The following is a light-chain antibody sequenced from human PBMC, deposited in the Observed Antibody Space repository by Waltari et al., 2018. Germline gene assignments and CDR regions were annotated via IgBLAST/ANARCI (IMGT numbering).Light chain of an antibody. J-gene: IGKJ4*01. CDR1: QSVSSNY. V-gene: IGKV3-20*01. CDR3: QQYASSPLT. Sequence: EIVLTQSPGSLSLSPGERATLSCRASQSVSSNYLAWYQQKPRQAPRLLIYGATTRATGLPDSFSGSGSGTDFTLTITRLEPEECAVYYCQQYASSPLTFGGGTKVEIK. CDR2: GAT.